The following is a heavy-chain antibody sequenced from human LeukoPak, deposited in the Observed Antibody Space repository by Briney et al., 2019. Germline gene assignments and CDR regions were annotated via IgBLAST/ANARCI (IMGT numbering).Heavy chain of an antibody. CDR1: GYTFTDYY. D-gene: IGHD5-12*01. V-gene: IGHV1-2*02. J-gene: IGHJ4*02. Sequence: ASVNVSRKTSGYTFTDYYLHWVRQAPGQGLEWVGWIHPNTGATHYAQKFQGRLTMTRDTSISTVYMELTRLRSDDTAVYYCARDMGRYSGYDYDYWGQGTLVTASS. CDR2: IHPNTGAT. CDR3: ARDMGRYSGYDYDY.